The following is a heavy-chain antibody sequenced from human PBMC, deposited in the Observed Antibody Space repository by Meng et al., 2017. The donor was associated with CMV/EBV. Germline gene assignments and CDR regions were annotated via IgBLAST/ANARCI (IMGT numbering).Heavy chain of an antibody. D-gene: IGHD1-20*01. J-gene: IGHJ5*02. CDR1: GYTFTSYV. CDR3: ARLYIPQGVITGLPGGFDP. CDR2: ISAYNGNT. Sequence: ASVTVSCKASGYTFTSYVISWVRQAPGQGLEWMGWISAYNGNTNNAQKLQGRVTMTTDTSTSTAYMELRSLRSDDTAVYYCARLYIPQGVITGLPGGFDPWGQGTLVTVSS. V-gene: IGHV1-18*01.